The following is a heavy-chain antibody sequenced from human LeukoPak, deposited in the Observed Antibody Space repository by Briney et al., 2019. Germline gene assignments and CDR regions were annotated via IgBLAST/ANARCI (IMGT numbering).Heavy chain of an antibody. Sequence: TFSSYAMSWIRQPPGKGLEWIGSIYYSGSTYYNPSLKSRVTISVDTSKNQFSLKLSSVTAADTAVYYCARGQLRFLEWLLLNWFDPWGQGTLVTVSS. D-gene: IGHD3-3*01. V-gene: IGHV4-39*07. CDR2: IYYSGST. CDR3: ARGQLRFLEWLLLNWFDP. J-gene: IGHJ5*02. CDR1: TFSSYA.